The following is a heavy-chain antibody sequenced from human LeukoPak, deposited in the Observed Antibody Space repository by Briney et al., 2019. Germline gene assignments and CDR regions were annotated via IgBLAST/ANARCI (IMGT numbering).Heavy chain of an antibody. D-gene: IGHD3-9*01. CDR3: ATADYDILTGYYFKDAFDI. J-gene: IGHJ3*02. Sequence: ASVKVSSKVSGYTLTELSMHWVRQAPGKGLEWMGGFDPEDGETIYAQKFQGRVTMTEDTSTDTAYMELSSLRSEDTAVYYCATADYDILTGYYFKDAFDIWGQGTMVTVSS. V-gene: IGHV1-24*01. CDR2: FDPEDGET. CDR1: GYTLTELS.